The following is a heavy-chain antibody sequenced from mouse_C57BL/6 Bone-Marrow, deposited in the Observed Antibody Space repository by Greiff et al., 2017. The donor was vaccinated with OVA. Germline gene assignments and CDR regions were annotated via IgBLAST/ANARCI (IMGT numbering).Heavy chain of an antibody. V-gene: IGHV5-6*01. CDR3: ARHERYYFDD. J-gene: IGHJ2*01. CDR2: ISSGGSYT. Sequence: EVQVVESGGDLVKPGGSLKLSCAASGFTFSSYGMSWVRQTPDKRLEWVATISSGGSYTYYPYSVKGRFTITRDNATNTLYLQMSSLKSEDTAMYYCARHERYYFDDWGQGTTLTVSS. CDR1: GFTFSSYG.